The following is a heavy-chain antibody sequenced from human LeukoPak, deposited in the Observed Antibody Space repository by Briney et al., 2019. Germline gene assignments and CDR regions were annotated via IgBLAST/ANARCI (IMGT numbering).Heavy chain of an antibody. J-gene: IGHJ4*02. CDR2: ISSSSSYT. CDR1: GFTFSDFY. D-gene: IGHD2-15*01. V-gene: IGHV3-11*03. CDR3: ARSVVDTRDFDY. Sequence: GGSLRLSCAASGFTFSDFYMNWIRQAPGKGLEWVSYISSSSSYTNYADSVKGRFTISRDNAKNSLYLQMNGLRAEDTAVYYCARSVVDTRDFDYWGQGTLVTVSS.